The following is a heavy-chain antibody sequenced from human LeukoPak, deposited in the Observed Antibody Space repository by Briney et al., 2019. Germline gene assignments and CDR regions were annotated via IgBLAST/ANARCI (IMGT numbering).Heavy chain of an antibody. J-gene: IGHJ3*02. D-gene: IGHD2-2*01. Sequence: PGGSLRLSCAAPGFTFSSYAMSWVRQAPGKGLEWVSAISGNGGSTYYADSVKGRFTISRDNSKNTLYLQMNSLRAEDTAVYYCASKAVPAAINDAFDIWGQGTMVTVSS. V-gene: IGHV3-23*01. CDR2: ISGNGGST. CDR1: GFTFSSYA. CDR3: ASKAVPAAINDAFDI.